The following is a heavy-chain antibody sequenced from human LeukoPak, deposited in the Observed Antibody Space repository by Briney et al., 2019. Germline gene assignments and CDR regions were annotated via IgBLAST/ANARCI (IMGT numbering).Heavy chain of an antibody. J-gene: IGHJ6*02. V-gene: IGHV3-23*01. D-gene: IGHD6-19*01. CDR2: ISGSGGST. CDR3: AREGAGSPYYYYGMDV. Sequence: PGGSLRLSCAASGFTFSSYAMSWVRQAPGKGLEWVSAISGSGGSTYYADSVKGRFTISRDNSKNTLYLQMNSLRAEDTAVYYCAREGAGSPYYYYGMDVWGQGTTVTVSS. CDR1: GFTFSSYA.